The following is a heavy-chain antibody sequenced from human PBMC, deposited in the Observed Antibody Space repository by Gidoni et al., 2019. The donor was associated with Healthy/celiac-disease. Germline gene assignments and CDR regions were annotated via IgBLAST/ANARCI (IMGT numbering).Heavy chain of an antibody. CDR2: IRWNSGSI. D-gene: IGHD4-17*01. V-gene: IGHV3-9*01. J-gene: IGHJ3*02. Sequence: DVQLVESGGGLVQPGWSLRLSCAASGFTFDGYAMHWVRQAPGKGLEGVSGIRWNSGSIGYADSVKGRFTISRDNAKNSLYLQMNSLRAEDTALYYCAKDQGRRYGDYVSGAFDIWGQGTMVTVSS. CDR1: GFTFDGYA. CDR3: AKDQGRRYGDYVSGAFDI.